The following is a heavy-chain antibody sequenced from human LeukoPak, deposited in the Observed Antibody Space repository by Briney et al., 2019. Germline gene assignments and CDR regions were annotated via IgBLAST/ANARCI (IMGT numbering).Heavy chain of an antibody. CDR1: GYTFTSYG. CDR2: ISAYNGNT. V-gene: IGHV1-18*01. D-gene: IGHD2-15*01. Sequence: GASVKVSCKASGYTFTSYGISWVRQAPGQGLEWMGWISAYNGNTNYAQKLQGRVTMTTDTSTSTAYMELRSLRSDDTAVYYCARDPVYCSGGSCYGGYNWSDPWGQGTLVTVSS. CDR3: ARDPVYCSGGSCYGGYNWSDP. J-gene: IGHJ5*02.